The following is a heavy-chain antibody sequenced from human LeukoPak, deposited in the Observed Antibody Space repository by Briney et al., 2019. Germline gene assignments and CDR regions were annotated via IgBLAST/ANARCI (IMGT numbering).Heavy chain of an antibody. CDR1: GFTFSSYG. CDR3: AKEGTAMASSYFDY. J-gene: IGHJ4*02. D-gene: IGHD5-18*01. V-gene: IGHV3-30*18. CDR2: ISHDGTVQ. Sequence: GGSLRLSCPASGFTFSSYGMQWVRQAPGKGLEWVAVISHDGTVQHYADSVKGRFTISRDNSDNTLYLQMNSLRDEDTAMYYCAKEGTAMASSYFDYWGQGTLITVSS.